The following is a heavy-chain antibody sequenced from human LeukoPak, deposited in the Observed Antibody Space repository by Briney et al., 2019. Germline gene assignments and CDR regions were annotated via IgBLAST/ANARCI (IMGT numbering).Heavy chain of an antibody. CDR3: AREEESQDWFDP. CDR2: IIPIFGTA. V-gene: IGHV1-69*13. J-gene: IGHJ5*02. Sequence: SVKVSCKASGGTFSSYAISWVRQAPRQGLEWMGGIIPIFGTANYAQKFQGRVTITADESTSTAYMELSSLRSEDTAVYYCAREEESQDWFDPWGQGTLVTVSS. CDR1: GGTFSSYA.